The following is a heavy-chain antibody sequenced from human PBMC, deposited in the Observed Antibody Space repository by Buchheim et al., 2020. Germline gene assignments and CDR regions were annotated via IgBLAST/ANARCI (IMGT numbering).Heavy chain of an antibody. Sequence: QVHLQESGPGLVKPSQTLSLTCTVSGGSITSGNYYWTWIRQRPGKGLEWIGYIYYSGSTYYNPSLDSRVTMSVDTSKNQFSLKLISVTAADTAVYYCARENSGYFYYWGKGTL. CDR3: ARENSGYFYY. V-gene: IGHV4-31*03. D-gene: IGHD3-22*01. CDR1: GGSITSGNYY. J-gene: IGHJ4*02. CDR2: IYYSGST.